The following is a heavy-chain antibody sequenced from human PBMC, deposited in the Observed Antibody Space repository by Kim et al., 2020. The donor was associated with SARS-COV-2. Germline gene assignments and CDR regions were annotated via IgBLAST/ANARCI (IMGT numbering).Heavy chain of an antibody. CDR3: ARDDVVVPAAYWGYYYGMDV. CDR1: GYTFTSYA. V-gene: IGHV1-3*01. CDR2: INAGNGNT. Sequence: ASVKVSCKASGYTFTSYAMHWVRQAPGQRLEWMGWINAGNGNTKYLQKFQGRVTITRDTSARTAYMELSSLRSEDTAVYYWARDDVVVPAAYWGYYYGMDVWGQGTTVTVSS. D-gene: IGHD2-2*01. J-gene: IGHJ6*02.